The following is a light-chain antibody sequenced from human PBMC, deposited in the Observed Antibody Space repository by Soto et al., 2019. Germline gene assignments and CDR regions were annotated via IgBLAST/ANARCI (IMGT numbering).Light chain of an antibody. J-gene: IGLJ3*02. V-gene: IGLV1-44*01. Sequence: QSVLTQPPSSSGTPGQRVTISCSGSSSNIGRNIVNWFQQLPGTAPKLLIYNNYQRPSGVPDRFSGSKSGTSASLAISGLLSEDGADYYCAAWDDSLKVWVFGGGTKLPVL. CDR2: NNY. CDR1: SSNIGRNI. CDR3: AAWDDSLKVWV.